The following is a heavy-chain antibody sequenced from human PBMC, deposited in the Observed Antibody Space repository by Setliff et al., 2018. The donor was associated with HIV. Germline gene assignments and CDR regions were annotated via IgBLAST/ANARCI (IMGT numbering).Heavy chain of an antibody. CDR2: IRLDGSDK. D-gene: IGHD2-2*01. V-gene: IGHV3-30*02. J-gene: IGHJ4*02. CDR1: GFTFRNYG. CDR3: AKEDQRVTSVDY. Sequence: GSLRPSCAASGFTFRNYGMHWVRQAPGKGLEWVAFIRLDGSDKFYADSVKCRFTIYRDNSKNTLFLQMNSLRSEDTAVYYCAKEDQRVTSVDYWGQGTPVTVSS.